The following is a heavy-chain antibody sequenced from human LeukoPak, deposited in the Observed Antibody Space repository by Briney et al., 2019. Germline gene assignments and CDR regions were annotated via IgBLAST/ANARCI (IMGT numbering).Heavy chain of an antibody. J-gene: IGHJ4*02. V-gene: IGHV1-2*02. Sequence: GASVKVSCKASGYTFTGYYIHWVRQAPGHGLEWMGWINPNTGDTHYAHKFQGRVTVTSDTFISTVFLELSSLRSDDTAIYYCARDFRKRYYDASGLFDHWGQGALVTVSS. CDR2: INPNTGDT. CDR1: GYTFTGYY. CDR3: ARDFRKRYYDASGLFDH. D-gene: IGHD3-16*01.